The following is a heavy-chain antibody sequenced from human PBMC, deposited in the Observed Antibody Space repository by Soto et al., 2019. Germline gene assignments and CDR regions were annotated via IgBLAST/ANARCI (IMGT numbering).Heavy chain of an antibody. Sequence: KTGGSLRLSCAASGFTFSSYSMNWVRQAPGKGLEWVSSISSSSSYIYYADSVKGRFTISRDNAKNSLYLQMNSLRAEDTAVYYCARDGTSAVAGDYYYYGMDVWGQGTTVTVSS. CDR2: ISSSSSYI. CDR1: GFTFSSYS. J-gene: IGHJ6*02. D-gene: IGHD6-19*01. V-gene: IGHV3-21*01. CDR3: ARDGTSAVAGDYYYYGMDV.